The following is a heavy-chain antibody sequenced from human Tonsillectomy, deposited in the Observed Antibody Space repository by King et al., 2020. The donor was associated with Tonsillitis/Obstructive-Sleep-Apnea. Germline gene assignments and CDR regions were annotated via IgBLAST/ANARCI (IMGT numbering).Heavy chain of an antibody. CDR2: ISSSSSYI. V-gene: IGHV3-21*01. CDR3: AREGGYGDYVPFDY. J-gene: IGHJ4*02. Sequence: VQLVESRGGLVKPGGSLRLSCAASGFTFSSYSMTWVRQAPGKGLEWVSSISSSSSYIYYANSGKGRFTISRDNAKNSLYLQMNSLRAEDTAVYYCAREGGYGDYVPFDYWGQGTLVTVSS. CDR1: GFTFSSYS. D-gene: IGHD4-17*01.